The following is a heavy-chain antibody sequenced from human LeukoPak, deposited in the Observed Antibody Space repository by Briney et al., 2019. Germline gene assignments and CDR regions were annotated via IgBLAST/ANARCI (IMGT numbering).Heavy chain of an antibody. V-gene: IGHV3-74*01. Sequence: GGSLRLSCAASGFTFSTYWMHWVRQPPGKGLVWVSSMNSDVTRTRYADSVKGRFTVSRDNAKNTLYLQMNSLRAEDTAVYYCARQLFTSGYYWGYWGHGTLVSVSS. CDR1: GFTFSTYW. CDR3: ARQLFTSGYYWGY. CDR2: MNSDVTRT. D-gene: IGHD6-19*01. J-gene: IGHJ4*01.